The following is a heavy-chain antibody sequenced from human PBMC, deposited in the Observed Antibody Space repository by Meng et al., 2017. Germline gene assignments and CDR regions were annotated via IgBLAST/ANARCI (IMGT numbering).Heavy chain of an antibody. CDR1: GGSFSGYY. Sequence: QVQLQQWGAGLLKPSETLSLPCAVYGGSFSGYYWSWIRQPPGKGLEWIGEINHSGSTNYNPSLKSRVTISVDTSKNQFSLKLSSVTAADTAVYYCARGRAYGDYVQNYYYYGMDVWGQGTTVTVSS. J-gene: IGHJ6*02. CDR3: ARGRAYGDYVQNYYYYGMDV. V-gene: IGHV4-34*01. CDR2: INHSGST. D-gene: IGHD4-17*01.